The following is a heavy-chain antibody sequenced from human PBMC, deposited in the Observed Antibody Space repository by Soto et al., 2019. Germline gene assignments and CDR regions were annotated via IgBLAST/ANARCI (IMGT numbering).Heavy chain of an antibody. V-gene: IGHV1-69*02. CDR2: IIPILGIA. D-gene: IGHD6-13*01. CDR3: ASGDPAAAGTSYNWFDP. CDR1: GGTFSSYT. J-gene: IGHJ5*02. Sequence: SVKVSCKASGGTFSSYTISWVRQAPGQGLEWMGRIIPILGIANYAQKFQGRVTITADKSTSTAYMELSSLRSEDTAVYYCASGDPAAAGTSYNWFDPWGQGTLVTVSS.